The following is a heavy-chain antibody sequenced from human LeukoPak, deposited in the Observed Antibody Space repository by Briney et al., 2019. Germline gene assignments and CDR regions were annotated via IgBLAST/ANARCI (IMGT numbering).Heavy chain of an antibody. CDR2: IYYSGST. V-gene: IGHV4-59*08. J-gene: IGHJ6*02. CDR3: ARRRPTFSYTNYYYGMDV. D-gene: IGHD3-16*01. CDR1: GGSISSYY. Sequence: SETLSLTCTVSGGSISSYYWSWIRQPPGKGLEWIGYIYYSGSTNYNPSLKSRVTISVDTSKNQLSLKLSSVTAADTAVYYCARRRPTFSYTNYYYGMDVWGQGTTVTVSS.